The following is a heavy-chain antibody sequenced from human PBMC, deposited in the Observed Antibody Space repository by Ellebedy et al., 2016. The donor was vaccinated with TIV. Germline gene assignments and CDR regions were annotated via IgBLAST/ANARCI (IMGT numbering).Heavy chain of an antibody. Sequence: GGSLRLSCAASGSTFSSNWMHWVRHAPGKGLVWVSRINSDGSSTSYADSVKGRFTISRDDAKNSLYLQMNSLRVEDTAIYYCASGRTAAGVFNWFDSWGQGTLVTVSS. CDR2: INSDGSST. CDR1: GSTFSSNW. J-gene: IGHJ5*01. CDR3: ASGRTAAGVFNWFDS. V-gene: IGHV3-74*01. D-gene: IGHD2-8*01.